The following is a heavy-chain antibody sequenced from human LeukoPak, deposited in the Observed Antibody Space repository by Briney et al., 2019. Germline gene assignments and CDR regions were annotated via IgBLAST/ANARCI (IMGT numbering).Heavy chain of an antibody. V-gene: IGHV4-34*01. D-gene: IGHD3-10*01. J-gene: IGHJ6*03. CDR2: INHSGST. CDR3: ARGRTSDYGSGSYYYYYYYYMDV. Sequence: SETLSLTCAVYGGSFSGYYWSWIRQPPGKGLEWIGEINHSGSTNYNPSLKSRVTISVDTSKNQFSLKLSSVTAADTAVYYCARGRTSDYGSGSYYYYYYYYMDVWGKGTTVTVSS. CDR1: GGSFSGYY.